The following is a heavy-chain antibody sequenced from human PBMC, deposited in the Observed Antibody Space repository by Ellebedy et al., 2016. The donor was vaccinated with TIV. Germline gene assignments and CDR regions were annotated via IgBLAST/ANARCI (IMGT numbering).Heavy chain of an antibody. Sequence: GGSLRLXXAASGFTFSSYAMSWVRQAPGKGLEWVSAISGSGGSTYYADSVKGRFTISRDNSKNTLYLQMNSLRAEDTAVYYCAKSGDKTYYYYGMDVWGQGTTVTVSS. V-gene: IGHV3-23*01. CDR1: GFTFSSYA. CDR3: AKSGDKTYYYYGMDV. D-gene: IGHD3-10*01. CDR2: ISGSGGST. J-gene: IGHJ6*02.